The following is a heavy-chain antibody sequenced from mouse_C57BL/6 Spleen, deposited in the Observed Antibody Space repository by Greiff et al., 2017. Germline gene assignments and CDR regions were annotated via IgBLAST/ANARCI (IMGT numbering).Heavy chain of an antibody. Sequence: VKLQQPGAELVMPGASVKLSCKASGYTFTSYWMHWVKQRPGQGLEWIGEIDPSDSYTNSNQKFKGKSTLSVDKSSSTAYMQLSSLTSEDSAVYYCARLRRDGYYFDYWGQGTTLTVSS. D-gene: IGHD2-12*01. CDR3: ARLRRDGYYFDY. J-gene: IGHJ2*01. CDR2: IDPSDSYT. V-gene: IGHV1-69*01. CDR1: GYTFTSYW.